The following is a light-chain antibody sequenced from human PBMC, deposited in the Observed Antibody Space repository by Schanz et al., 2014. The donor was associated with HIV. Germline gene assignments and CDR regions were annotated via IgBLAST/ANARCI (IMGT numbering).Light chain of an antibody. CDR3: QQSYSTPDT. Sequence: DIQMTQSPSSVSASVGDRVTITCRARQGLTGWLAWYQQKPGKAPKLLIYAASSLLSGVPSRFSGSGSGTDFTLTISSLQPEDFATYYCQQSYSTPDTFGQGTKLEIK. CDR2: AAS. J-gene: IGKJ2*01. CDR1: QGLTGW. V-gene: IGKV1-12*01.